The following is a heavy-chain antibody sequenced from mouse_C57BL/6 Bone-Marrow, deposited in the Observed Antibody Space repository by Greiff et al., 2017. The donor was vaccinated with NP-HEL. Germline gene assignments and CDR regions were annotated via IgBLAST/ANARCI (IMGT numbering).Heavy chain of an antibody. D-gene: IGHD1-2*01. Sequence: VQLQQSGAELVRPGTSVKVSCKASGYAFTNYLIEWVKQRPGQGLEWIGVINPGSGGTNYNEKFKGKATLTADKSSSTAYMQLSSLTSEDSAVYFCLITAGVGVYWRQGTTLTVSS. CDR1: GYAFTNYL. CDR2: INPGSGGT. V-gene: IGHV1-54*01. CDR3: LITAGVGVY. J-gene: IGHJ2*01.